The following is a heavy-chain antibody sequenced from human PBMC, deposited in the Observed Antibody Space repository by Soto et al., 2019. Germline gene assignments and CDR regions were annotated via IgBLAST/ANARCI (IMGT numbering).Heavy chain of an antibody. Sequence: QVQLVQSGAEVKKPGSSVKVSCKASGGTFSSYTISWVRQAPGQGLEWMGRIIPIPGIANYAQKFQGRVTITADKSTSTAYMELSSLRSEDTAVYYCARGSAEPCGGDCPADYWGQGTLVTVSS. D-gene: IGHD2-21*02. CDR1: GGTFSSYT. CDR2: IIPIPGIA. V-gene: IGHV1-69*02. CDR3: ARGSAEPCGGDCPADY. J-gene: IGHJ4*02.